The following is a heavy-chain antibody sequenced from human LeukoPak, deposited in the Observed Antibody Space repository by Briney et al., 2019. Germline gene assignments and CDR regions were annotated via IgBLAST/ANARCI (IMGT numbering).Heavy chain of an antibody. CDR2: IYTSGST. Sequence: PSETLSLTCTVSGGSISSYYWSWIWQPAGKGLERIGRIYTSGSTNYNPPLKSRVTMSVDTSKNQFSLKLSSVTAADTAVYYCARGEVIAVAGTGWFDPSGPETLVTVSS. D-gene: IGHD6-19*01. CDR1: GGSISSYY. V-gene: IGHV4-4*07. J-gene: IGHJ5*02. CDR3: ARGEVIAVAGTGWFDP.